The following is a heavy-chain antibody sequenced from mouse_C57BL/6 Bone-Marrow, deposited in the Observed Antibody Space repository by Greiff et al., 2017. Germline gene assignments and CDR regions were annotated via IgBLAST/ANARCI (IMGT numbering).Heavy chain of an antibody. Sequence: QVQLQQPGAELVKPGASVKVSCKASGYTFTSYWMHWVQQRPGQGLEWIGRIHPSDSDTNYNQKFKGNATLTVDTSSSTAYMQLRSLTSEDSAVYDWAITDWDLYYAMDYWGQGTSVTVSS. J-gene: IGHJ4*01. CDR1: GYTFTSYW. D-gene: IGHD4-1*01. CDR3: AITDWDLYYAMDY. CDR2: IHPSDSDT. V-gene: IGHV1-74*01.